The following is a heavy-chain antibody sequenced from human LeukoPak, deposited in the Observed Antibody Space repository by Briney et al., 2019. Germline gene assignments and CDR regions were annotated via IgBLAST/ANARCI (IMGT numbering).Heavy chain of an antibody. Sequence: GESLKISCKGFGYSFSSYWIAWVRQMPGKGLEWMGVIYPRDSRTTYSPSFQDQVTISADKSISTAYLQWTSLKASDTAMYYCARHLSDITSSPDYWGPGTLVTVSS. D-gene: IGHD2-2*01. CDR1: GYSFSSYW. CDR3: ARHLSDITSSPDY. V-gene: IGHV5-51*01. CDR2: IYPRDSRT. J-gene: IGHJ4*02.